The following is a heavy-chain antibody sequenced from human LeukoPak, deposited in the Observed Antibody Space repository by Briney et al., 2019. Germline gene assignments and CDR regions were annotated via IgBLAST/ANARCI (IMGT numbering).Heavy chain of an antibody. CDR3: TREVATITPYFYY. CDR1: GFTFGDYA. D-gene: IGHD5-12*01. J-gene: IGHJ4*02. CDR2: IRSKAYGGTT. V-gene: IGHV3-49*04. Sequence: GRSLRLSCTASGFTFGDYAMSWVRQAPGKGLEWVGFIRSKAYGGTTAYAASVKGRFTISRDDSKSIAYLQMNSLKTEDTAVYYCTREVATITPYFYYWGQGTLVTVSS.